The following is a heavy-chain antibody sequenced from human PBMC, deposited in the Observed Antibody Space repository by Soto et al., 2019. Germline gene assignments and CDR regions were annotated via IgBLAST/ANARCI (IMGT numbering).Heavy chain of an antibody. Sequence: EVQLVESGGGLVKPGGSLRLSCAASGFTFSNAWMNWVRQAPGKGLEWVGRIKSKTDGVTTDYAAPVKGRFTISRDDSKNTLYRQMNSLKTEDTAVYYCTSLGATTVTYYYYYGMDVWGQGTTVTVSS. CDR1: GFTFSNAW. V-gene: IGHV3-15*07. D-gene: IGHD4-17*01. CDR2: IKSKTDGVTT. J-gene: IGHJ6*02. CDR3: TSLGATTVTYYYYYGMDV.